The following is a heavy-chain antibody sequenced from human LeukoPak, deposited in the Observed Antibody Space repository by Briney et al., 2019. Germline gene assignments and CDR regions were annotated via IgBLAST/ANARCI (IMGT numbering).Heavy chain of an antibody. Sequence: SVKVSCKASGGTFSSYAISWVRQAPGQGLEWMGGIIPIFGTANYAQKFQGRVTITADESTSTAYMELSSLRSEDTAVYYCARVMDGGYDPFDAFDVWGQGTMVTVSS. CDR3: ARVMDGGYDPFDAFDV. V-gene: IGHV1-69*13. J-gene: IGHJ3*01. CDR1: GGTFSSYA. CDR2: IIPIFGTA. D-gene: IGHD5-12*01.